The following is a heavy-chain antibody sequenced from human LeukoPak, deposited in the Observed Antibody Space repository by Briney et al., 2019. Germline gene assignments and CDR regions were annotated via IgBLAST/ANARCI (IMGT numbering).Heavy chain of an antibody. D-gene: IGHD1-26*01. Sequence: ASVKVSCKASGYTFTSYYMHWVRQAPGQGLEWMGIINPSGGSTSYAQKFQGRVTMTRDTSTSTVYMELSSLRSEDTAVYYCARDIVGATSRYGMDVWGQGTTVTVSS. J-gene: IGHJ6*02. V-gene: IGHV1-46*01. CDR2: INPSGGST. CDR1: GYTFTSYY. CDR3: ARDIVGATSRYGMDV.